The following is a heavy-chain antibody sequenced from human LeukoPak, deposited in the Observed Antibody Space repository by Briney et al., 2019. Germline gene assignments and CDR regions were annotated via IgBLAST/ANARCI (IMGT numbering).Heavy chain of an antibody. CDR2: VYSSGSI. CDR3: ARRFTAAGTIDY. D-gene: IGHD6-13*01. J-gene: IGHJ4*02. V-gene: IGHV4-59*01. CDR1: SGSISNYY. Sequence: SETLSLTCTVSSGSISNYYWSWIRQPPEKGLEWIGYVYSSGSINYNPSLKSRVTISVDPPKNQFSLSLSSVTAADTAVYYCARRFTAAGTIDYWGQGTLVTVSS.